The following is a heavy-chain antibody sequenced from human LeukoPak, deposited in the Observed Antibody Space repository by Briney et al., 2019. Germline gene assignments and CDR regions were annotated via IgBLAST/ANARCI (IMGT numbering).Heavy chain of an antibody. Sequence: PGGSLRLSCAASGFTFSSYAMHWVRQAPGKGLEWVAVISYDGSNKYYADSVKGRFTISRDNSKNTLYLRMNSLRAEDTAVYYCARSRVVVVPAAMNYWGQGTLVTVSS. V-gene: IGHV3-30*04. CDR1: GFTFSSYA. CDR2: ISYDGSNK. CDR3: ARSRVVVVPAAMNY. J-gene: IGHJ4*02. D-gene: IGHD2-2*01.